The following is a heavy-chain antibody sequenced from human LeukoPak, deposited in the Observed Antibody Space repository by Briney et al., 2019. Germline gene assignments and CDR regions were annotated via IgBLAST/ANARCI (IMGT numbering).Heavy chain of an antibody. D-gene: IGHD2-15*01. Sequence: GGSLRLSCAASGFTFSTFAMIWVRQPPGKGLEWVSSIFPSGGEIHYADSVRGRFTISRDNAKNSLYLQMNSLRAEDTAVYYCARGKIVAAEFDYWGQGTLVTVSS. CDR2: IFPSGGEI. CDR3: ARGKIVAAEFDY. J-gene: IGHJ4*02. V-gene: IGHV3-21*01. CDR1: GFTFSTFA.